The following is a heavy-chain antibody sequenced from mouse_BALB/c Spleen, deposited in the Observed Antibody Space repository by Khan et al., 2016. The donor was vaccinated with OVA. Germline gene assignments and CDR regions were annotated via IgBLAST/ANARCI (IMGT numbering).Heavy chain of an antibody. V-gene: IGHV9-3-1*01. CDR2: ISTYTGEP. CDR1: GYTFTNYG. CDR3: TRPPHCSYVLVY. J-gene: IGHJ4*01. Sequence: QIQLVQSGPELKKPGETVKISCKASGYTFTNYGMNWVKQAPGKALKWMGWISTYTGEPTSADDFQGRFAFSLETSASTVFLQINNLNNEDTATYFCTRPPHCSYVLVYWGQGTSVTVSS.